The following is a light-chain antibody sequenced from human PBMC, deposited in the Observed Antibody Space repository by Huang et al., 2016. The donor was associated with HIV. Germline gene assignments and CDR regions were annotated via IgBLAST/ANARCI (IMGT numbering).Light chain of an antibody. CDR2: LGS. Sequence: DIVMTQSPLSLPVTPGEPASISCRSSQIRLHSSGYSYLDWYLQKPWQSPPLLIYLGSNRASGGPDRFSGSGSGTDFTLKISRVEAEDVGVYYCMQALQIPWTFGQGTKVEI. V-gene: IGKV2-28*01. J-gene: IGKJ1*01. CDR1: QIRLHSSGYSY. CDR3: MQALQIPWT.